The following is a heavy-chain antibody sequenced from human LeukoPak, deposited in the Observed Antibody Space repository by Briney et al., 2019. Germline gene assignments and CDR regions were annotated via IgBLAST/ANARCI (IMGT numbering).Heavy chain of an antibody. CDR1: GLTFNIYA. CDR2: IPGIGGNT. J-gene: IGHJ4*02. D-gene: IGHD6-19*01. V-gene: IGHV3-23*01. Sequence: GGSLRLSCAASGLTFNIYAMRWVRQAPGKGLEWVSAIPGIGGNTYYADSVKGRFTISRDNSKDTLYLQMDSLSAEDTAVYYCAKGGRFTSGWRGAFDSWGQGTLVTVSS. CDR3: AKGGRFTSGWRGAFDS.